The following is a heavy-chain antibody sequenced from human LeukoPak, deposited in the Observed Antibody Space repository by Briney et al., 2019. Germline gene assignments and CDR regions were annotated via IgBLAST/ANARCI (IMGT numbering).Heavy chain of an antibody. CDR3: AKGGAYSGPPLEY. D-gene: IGHD5-12*01. J-gene: IGHJ4*02. CDR1: GFTFRNYA. V-gene: IGHV3-23*01. CDR2: IVGNGVST. Sequence: GGSLRLSCAASGFTFRNYAMSWVRQAPGKGLEWVSAIVGNGVSTYYADSVQGRFTISRDNSKNTLYLQMNSLRAEDTALYYCAKGGAYSGPPLEYWGQGTLVTVSS.